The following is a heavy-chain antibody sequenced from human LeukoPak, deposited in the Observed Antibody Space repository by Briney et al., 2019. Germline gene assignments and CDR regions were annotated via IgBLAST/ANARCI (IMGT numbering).Heavy chain of an antibody. CDR2: IYDSGST. V-gene: IGHV4-39*07. Sequence: SETLSLTCTVSGGSIGSNNYFWGWIRQPPGKGLEWIGSIYDSGSTYYNPSLKGRVTISVDTSKNQFSLKLSSVTAADTAVYYCARDQGDYVDYWGQGTLVTVSS. J-gene: IGHJ4*02. CDR3: ARDQGDYVDY. CDR1: GGSIGSNNYF.